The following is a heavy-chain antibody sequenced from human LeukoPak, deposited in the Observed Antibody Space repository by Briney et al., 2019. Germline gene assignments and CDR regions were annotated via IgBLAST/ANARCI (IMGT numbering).Heavy chain of an antibody. V-gene: IGHV3-7*01. Sequence: GGSLRLSCAASGFTFSSYAMSWVRQAPGKGLEWVANIKQDGSEKYYVDSVKGRFTISRDNAKNSLYLQMNSLRAEDTAVYYCARGWCHISIWGQGTMVTVSS. CDR3: ARGWCHISI. CDR1: GFTFSSYA. J-gene: IGHJ3*02. CDR2: IKQDGSEK. D-gene: IGHD2-8*01.